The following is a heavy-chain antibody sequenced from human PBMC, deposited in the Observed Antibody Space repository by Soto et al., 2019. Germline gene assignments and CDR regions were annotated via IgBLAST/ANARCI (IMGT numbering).Heavy chain of an antibody. D-gene: IGHD1-1*01. V-gene: IGHV2-5*02. J-gene: IGHJ4*02. Sequence: QITLQESAPTRVKPTQTLPLTCPFSGFSLSSSGVGVAGIRQPQGKALDWRAFIYLDDDKRYSPSLRSRLTLNKDTSKIQVDRTVSPMDPVDNASYDGVHSAVLQGNWEGGYFDYWGLGILVTVSS. CDR2: IYLDDDK. CDR1: GFSLSSSGVG. CDR3: VHSAVLQGNWEGGYFDY.